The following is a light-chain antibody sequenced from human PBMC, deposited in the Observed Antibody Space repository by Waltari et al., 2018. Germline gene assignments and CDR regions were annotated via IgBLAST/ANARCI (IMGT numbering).Light chain of an antibody. V-gene: IGKV3-20*01. CDR2: VAS. Sequence: IVLTQSPDTLSLSPGQRATLSCRASQTINNKFLDWYQQKPGQAPRLIIHVASSRATGFPDRFSGSGSGTDFTLTISSLEPEDCAVYYCQQYDGSVLTFGGGTKVE. CDR1: QTINNKF. J-gene: IGKJ4*01. CDR3: QQYDGSVLT.